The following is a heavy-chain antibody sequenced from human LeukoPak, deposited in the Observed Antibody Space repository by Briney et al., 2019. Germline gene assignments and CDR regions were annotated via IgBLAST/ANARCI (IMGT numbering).Heavy chain of an antibody. CDR3: ARIRCTSCAGRIAAAERGYYFDY. Sequence: PGESLKISCKGSGYSFSSYWIGWVRQMPGKGLEWMGIIYPGDSDTRYSPSFQGQVTISADKSISTAYLQWSSLKASDTAMYYCARIRCTSCAGRIAAAERGYYFDYWGQGTLVTVSS. J-gene: IGHJ4*02. D-gene: IGHD6-13*01. CDR1: GYSFSSYW. CDR2: IYPGDSDT. V-gene: IGHV5-51*01.